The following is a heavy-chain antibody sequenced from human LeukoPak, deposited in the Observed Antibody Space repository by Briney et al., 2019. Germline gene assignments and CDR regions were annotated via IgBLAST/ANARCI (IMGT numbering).Heavy chain of an antibody. CDR1: GGSISNYY. J-gene: IGHJ5*02. CDR2: IYSSGTT. D-gene: IGHD5-12*01. Sequence: SETLSLTCTVSGGSISNYYRSWIRQPAGKGLEWIGRIYSSGTTIYNPSLKSRVTMSVDTSKNQFPLKLSSVTAADTAVYFCASGSSGYDPWGQGTLVTVSS. V-gene: IGHV4-4*07. CDR3: ASGSSGYDP.